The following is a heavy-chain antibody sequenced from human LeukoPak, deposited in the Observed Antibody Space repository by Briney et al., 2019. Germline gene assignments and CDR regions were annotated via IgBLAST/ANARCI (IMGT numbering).Heavy chain of an antibody. D-gene: IGHD1-1*01. J-gene: IGHJ6*03. V-gene: IGHV3-30*02. Sequence: PGGSLRLSCAASGFTFGSYGMHWVRQAPGKGLEWVAFIQYDGSDKFYADSVKGRFTISRDSSKNTLYLQMNSLRAEDTAVYYCAKDRKVSFRERSDYMDVWGKGTTVTVSS. CDR3: AKDRKVSFRERSDYMDV. CDR2: IQYDGSDK. CDR1: GFTFGSYG.